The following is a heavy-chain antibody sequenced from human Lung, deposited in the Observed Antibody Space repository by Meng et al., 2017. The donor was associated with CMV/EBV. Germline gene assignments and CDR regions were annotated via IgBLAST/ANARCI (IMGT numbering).Heavy chain of an antibody. Sequence: CKASGYTFIRYAMHWVRQAPGQRLEWMGWINTGNGDTKYSQNFQGRVTITRDTSASTAFMELSSLNSEDTAVYYCARTSGTYNYIYWGQGTLVTVSS. CDR3: ARTSGTYNYIY. CDR2: INTGNGDT. V-gene: IGHV1-3*04. J-gene: IGHJ4*02. CDR1: GYTFIRYA. D-gene: IGHD3-10*01.